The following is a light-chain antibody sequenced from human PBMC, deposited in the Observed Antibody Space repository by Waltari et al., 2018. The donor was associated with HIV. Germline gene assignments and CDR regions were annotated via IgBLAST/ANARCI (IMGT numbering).Light chain of an antibody. CDR1: AGVVTRGLC. CDR2: DSN. J-gene: IGLJ2*01. V-gene: IGLV7-46*01. CDR3: LLSFGGDLV. Sequence: QPVVTQEASLTVSPGGTVALTCASSAGVVTRGLCLYWFQVRPGQAPKPLIFDSNNQYSWTPARFAGSFLGGKAALTLTGALPEDEGDYYCLLSFGGDLVFGGGTKLTVL.